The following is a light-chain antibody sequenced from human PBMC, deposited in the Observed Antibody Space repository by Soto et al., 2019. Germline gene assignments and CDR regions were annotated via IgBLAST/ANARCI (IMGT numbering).Light chain of an antibody. J-gene: IGLJ1*01. CDR1: SSDVGGYNY. CDR3: DSYTSSRAYV. CDR2: EVS. V-gene: IGLV2-14*01. Sequence: QSALTQPASVSGSPGQSITISCTGTSSDVGGYNYVSWYQQQSGKAPKLILHEVSYRPSGVSNRFSGSKSGNTASLTISGLQAEDEADYYCDSYTSSRAYVFESGTKLTVL.